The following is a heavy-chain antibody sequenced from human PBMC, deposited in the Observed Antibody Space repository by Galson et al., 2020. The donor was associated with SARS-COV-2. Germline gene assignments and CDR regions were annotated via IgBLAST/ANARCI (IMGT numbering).Heavy chain of an antibody. J-gene: IGHJ2*01. CDR2: ISGSGGST. CDR3: AKDMSPDWYFDL. Sequence: GGSLRLSCAASGFTFSSYAMSWVRQAPGKGLEWVSAISGSGGSTYYADSVKGRFTISRANSKNTLYLQMNSLRAEDTAVYYCAKDMSPDWYFDLWGRGTLVTVSS. CDR1: GFTFSSYA. V-gene: IGHV3-23*01.